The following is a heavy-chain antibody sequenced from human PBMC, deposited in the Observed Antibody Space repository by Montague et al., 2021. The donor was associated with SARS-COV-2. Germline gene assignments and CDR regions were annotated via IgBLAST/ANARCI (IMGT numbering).Heavy chain of an antibody. V-gene: IGHV6-1*01. Sequence: CAISGDSVSSNNAAWNWIRQFPSRGLEWLGRTYYRSKWYNDYAVSVKSRITIDEDTSKNHFSLQLKSMTPEDTAVYYCLQGYYFDSWGQGTLVTVSS. CDR2: TYYRSKWYN. CDR3: LQGYYFDS. J-gene: IGHJ4*02. D-gene: IGHD5-24*01. CDR1: GDSVSSNNAA.